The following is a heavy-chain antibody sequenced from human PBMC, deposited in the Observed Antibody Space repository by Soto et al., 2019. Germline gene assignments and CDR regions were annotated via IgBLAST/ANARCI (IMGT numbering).Heavy chain of an antibody. CDR3: ARERWEMATPSFDY. J-gene: IGHJ4*02. D-gene: IGHD5-12*01. CDR1: GFTFSSYA. CDR2: ISYDGSNK. Sequence: QVQLVESGGGVVQPGRSLRLSCAASGFTFSSYAMHWVRQAPGKGLEWVALISYDGSNKYYADSVKGRFSISRDNSKNTLYLQMHSLRAEDTAVYYCARERWEMATPSFDYWGQGTLVTVSS. V-gene: IGHV3-30-3*01.